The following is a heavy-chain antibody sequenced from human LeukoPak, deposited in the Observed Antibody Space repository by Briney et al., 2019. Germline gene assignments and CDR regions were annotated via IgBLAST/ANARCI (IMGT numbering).Heavy chain of an antibody. V-gene: IGHV3-7*04. CDR2: IKQDGSEK. J-gene: IGHJ4*02. CDR1: GFTFSIYW. CDR3: ARGGRAYGD. Sequence: GGSLRLSCAASGFTFSIYWMSWVRQAPGKGLEWVANIKQDGSEKYYVDSVKGRFTISRDNAKNSLYLQMNSLRADDTAAYYCARGGRAYGDWGQGTLVTVSP. D-gene: IGHD3-16*01.